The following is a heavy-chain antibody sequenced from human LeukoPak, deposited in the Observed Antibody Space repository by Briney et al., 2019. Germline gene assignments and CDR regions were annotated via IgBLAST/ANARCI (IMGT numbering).Heavy chain of an antibody. D-gene: IGHD6-13*01. V-gene: IGHV1-2*02. CDR3: ARVSRLRQLVNY. CDR1: GYTFTVYY. CDR2: INPNSGGT. J-gene: IGHJ4*02. Sequence: ASVKVSCKASGYTFTVYYMHWVRQAPGQGLEWMGWINPNSGGTNYAQKFQGRVTMTRDTSISTAYMELSRLRSDDTAVYYCARVSRLRQLVNYWGQGTLVTVSS.